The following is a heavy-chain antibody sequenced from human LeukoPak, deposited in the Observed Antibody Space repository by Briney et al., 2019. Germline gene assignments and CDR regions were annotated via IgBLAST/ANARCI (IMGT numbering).Heavy chain of an antibody. J-gene: IGHJ4*02. CDR3: ARGKHDQLLWFY. CDR1: GYTFTGYY. CDR2: INPNSGGT. D-gene: IGHD2-2*01. V-gene: IGHV1-2*02. Sequence: ASVKVSCKASGYTFTGYYMHWVRQAPGQGLEWMGWINPNSGGTNYAQKFQGRVTMTRDTSISTAYMELSSLRSEDTAVYYCARGKHDQLLWFYWGQGTLVTVSS.